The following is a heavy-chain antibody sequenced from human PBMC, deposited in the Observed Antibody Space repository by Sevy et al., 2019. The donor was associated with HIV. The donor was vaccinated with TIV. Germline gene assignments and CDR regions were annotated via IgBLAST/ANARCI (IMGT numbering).Heavy chain of an antibody. CDR1: GFTFSDHY. D-gene: IGHD6-13*01. Sequence: GGSLRLSCAASGFTFSDHYMEWVRQAPGKGLEWVGRTRNKADSYTTEYAASVKGRFTISRDDSKNSLYLQMNSLKTEDTAVYYCATHGGFAAAGRVFDYWGQGTLVTVSS. CDR2: TRNKADSYTT. V-gene: IGHV3-72*01. J-gene: IGHJ4*02. CDR3: ATHGGFAAAGRVFDY.